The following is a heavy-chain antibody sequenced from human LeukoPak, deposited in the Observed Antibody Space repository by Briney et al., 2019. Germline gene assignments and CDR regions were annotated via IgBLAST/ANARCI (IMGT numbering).Heavy chain of an antibody. CDR3: AKDRYSSMVTGMDY. Sequence: GGSLRLSCAASGYTFSSYGMHWVRQAPGKGLEWVALISYDGSNEYYADSVKGRFTISRDNSKNTLYLQMNSLRAEDTAVYYCAKDRYSSMVTGMDYWGQGTLVTVSS. D-gene: IGHD5-18*01. V-gene: IGHV3-30*18. J-gene: IGHJ4*02. CDR1: GYTFSSYG. CDR2: ISYDGSNE.